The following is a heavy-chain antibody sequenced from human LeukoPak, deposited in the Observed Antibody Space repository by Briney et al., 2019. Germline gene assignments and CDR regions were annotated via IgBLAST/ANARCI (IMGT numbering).Heavy chain of an antibody. CDR2: INPSDSYT. V-gene: IGHV5-10-1*01. Sequence: GESLSISCQGSGYSFTSYWISWVRQMPGKGLEWMGRINPSDSYTNYSPSFQGHVTISADKSISTAYLQWSSLKASDTAMYYSARGTITEIVGAIFYDWGQGTPVSVSS. CDR3: ARGTITEIVGAIFYD. CDR1: GYSFTSYW. J-gene: IGHJ4*02. D-gene: IGHD1-26*01.